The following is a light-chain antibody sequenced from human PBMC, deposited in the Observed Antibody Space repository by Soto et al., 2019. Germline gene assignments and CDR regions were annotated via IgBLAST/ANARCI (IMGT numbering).Light chain of an antibody. J-gene: IGLJ3*02. CDR3: QSYDSSLSGSV. Sequence: QSVLTQPPSVSGAPGQRVTISCTGSSSNIGAIYDVQWYQQLPGAAPKLLIYGNTNRPSGVPNRFSGSKSGTSASLAITGLQAEDEADYYCQSYDSSLSGSVFGGGTKLTVL. CDR2: GNT. CDR1: SSNIGAIYD. V-gene: IGLV1-40*01.